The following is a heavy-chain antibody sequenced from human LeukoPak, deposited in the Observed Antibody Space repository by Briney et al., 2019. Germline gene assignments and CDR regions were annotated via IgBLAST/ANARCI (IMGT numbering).Heavy chain of an antibody. J-gene: IGHJ6*03. D-gene: IGHD3-10*01. CDR2: INPSGGST. CDR1: GYTFTSYY. CDR3: ARDRPSYAPMGYYYYYMDV. V-gene: IGHV1-46*01. Sequence: ASVKVSCKASGYTFTSYYMHWVRQAPGQGLEWMGIINPSGGSTSYAQKFQGRVTMTRDTSTSTVYMELSSLRSEDTAVYYCARDRPSYAPMGYYYYYMDVWGKGTTVTISS.